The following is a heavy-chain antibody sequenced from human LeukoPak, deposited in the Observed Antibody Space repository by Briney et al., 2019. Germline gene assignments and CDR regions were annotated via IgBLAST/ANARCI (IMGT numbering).Heavy chain of an antibody. Sequence: ASVKVSCKASGGTFSSYAISWVRQAPGQGLEWMGGIIPIFGTANYAQKFQGGVTITADKSTSTAYMELSSLRSEDTAVYYCARDGEVALRYFDWLLYWGQGTLVTVSS. V-gene: IGHV1-69*06. CDR2: IIPIFGTA. D-gene: IGHD3-9*01. CDR3: ARDGEVALRYFDWLLY. CDR1: GGTFSSYA. J-gene: IGHJ4*02.